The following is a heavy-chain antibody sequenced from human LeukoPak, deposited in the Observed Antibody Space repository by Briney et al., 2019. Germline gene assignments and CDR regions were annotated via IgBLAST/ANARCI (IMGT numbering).Heavy chain of an antibody. CDR1: GYIFTDYA. Sequence: ASVNVSFTASGYIFTDYAIQWVRQAPGQGVERMGWINAGNGKTKYSQKFQGRVTITRDTSASTAYMELSGLRSDDTAVYYCARARWTSTVTTYYLDFWGQGTLVTVSS. CDR2: INAGNGKT. J-gene: IGHJ4*02. V-gene: IGHV1-3*01. CDR3: ARARWTSTVTTYYLDF. D-gene: IGHD4-17*01.